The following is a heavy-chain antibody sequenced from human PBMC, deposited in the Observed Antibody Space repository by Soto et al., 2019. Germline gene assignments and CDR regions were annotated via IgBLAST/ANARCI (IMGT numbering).Heavy chain of an antibody. Sequence: GGSLRLSCTASGFTFSNAWMTWVRQAPGKGLEWVGRIKSKTDGGTTDYAAPVKGRFTISRDDSKNTMYLQMNSLRAEDTAVYYCAREGSSWYYVWYYYGMDVWGQGTTVTVSS. CDR3: AREGSSWYYVWYYYGMDV. V-gene: IGHV3-15*01. D-gene: IGHD6-13*01. CDR1: GFTFSNAW. CDR2: IKSKTDGGTT. J-gene: IGHJ6*02.